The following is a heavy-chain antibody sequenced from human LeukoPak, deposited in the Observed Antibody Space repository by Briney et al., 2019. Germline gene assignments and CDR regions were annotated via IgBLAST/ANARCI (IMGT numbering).Heavy chain of an antibody. CDR3: ARPMVRGVIAFDY. D-gene: IGHD3-10*01. CDR1: GGSISSSSYY. Sequence: KPSENLSLTCTVSGGSISSSSYYWGWIRQPPGKGLEWIGSIYYSGSTYYNPSLKSRVTISVDTSKNQFSLKLSSVTAADTAVYYCARPMVRGVIAFDYWGQGTLVTVSS. V-gene: IGHV4-39*01. CDR2: IYYSGST. J-gene: IGHJ4*02.